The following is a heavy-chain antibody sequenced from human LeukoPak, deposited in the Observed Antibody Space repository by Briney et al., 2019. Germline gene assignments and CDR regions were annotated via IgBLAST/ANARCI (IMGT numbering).Heavy chain of an antibody. CDR3: AAPQYCSSTSCYLLYYYGMDV. V-gene: IGHV3-23*01. Sequence: GGSLRLSCAASGFTFSTYAMNWVRQAPGKGLEWVSGISGSGGSTYYADSVKGRFTISRDNSKNTLYLQMSSLRADDTAVYYCAAPQYCSSTSCYLLYYYGMDVWGKGTTVTVSS. J-gene: IGHJ6*04. D-gene: IGHD2-2*01. CDR1: GFTFSTYA. CDR2: ISGSGGST.